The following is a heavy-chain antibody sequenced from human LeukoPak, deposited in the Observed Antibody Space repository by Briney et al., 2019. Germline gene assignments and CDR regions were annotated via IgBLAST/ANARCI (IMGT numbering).Heavy chain of an antibody. V-gene: IGHV1-18*04. CDR2: ISTYSDKT. Sequence: ASVKVSCKDSGYTFSSHGISWVRQAPGQGLEWIGWISTYSDKTNYAQNLQDRVTMTTDRSTNTVYMELGSLSSDDTAMYYCARDLGRDFSVYFDYWGQGTLVTVSS. J-gene: IGHJ4*02. CDR3: ARDLGRDFSVYFDY. D-gene: IGHD2-8*01. CDR1: GYTFSSHG.